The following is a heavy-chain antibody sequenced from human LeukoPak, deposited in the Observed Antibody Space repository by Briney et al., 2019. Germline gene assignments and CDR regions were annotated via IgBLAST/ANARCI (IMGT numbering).Heavy chain of an antibody. V-gene: IGHV3-30*18. D-gene: IGHD4-17*01. CDR1: GFTFSSYG. CDR3: AKAGGPSTVDAFDI. CDR2: ISYDGSNK. Sequence: PGRSLRLSCAASGFTFSSYGMHWVRQAPGKGLEWVAVISYDGSNKYYADSVKGRFTISRDNSKNTLYLQMNSLRAEDTAVYYCAKAGGPSTVDAFDIWGQGTMVTVSS. J-gene: IGHJ3*02.